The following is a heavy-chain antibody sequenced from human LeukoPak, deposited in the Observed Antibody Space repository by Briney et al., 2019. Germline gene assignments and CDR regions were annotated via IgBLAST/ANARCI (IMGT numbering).Heavy chain of an antibody. Sequence: SETLSLTCTVSGVSISSYYWSWIRQPPGKGLEWIGYIYYSGSTNYNPSLKSRVTISVDTSKNQFSLKLSSVTAADTAVYYCARGPYTPGEXFQHXXXGTLVTV. CDR1: GVSISSYY. CDR2: IYYSGST. CDR3: ARGPYTPGEXFQH. D-gene: IGHD3-16*01. J-gene: IGHJ1*01. V-gene: IGHV4-59*01.